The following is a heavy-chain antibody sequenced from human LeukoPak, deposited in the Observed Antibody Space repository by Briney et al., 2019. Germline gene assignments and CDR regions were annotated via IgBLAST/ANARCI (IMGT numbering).Heavy chain of an antibody. CDR3: ARDPPRGVATIEEYYYYGMDV. CDR2: IYYSGST. V-gene: IGHV4-39*07. D-gene: IGHD5-12*01. J-gene: IGHJ6*02. CDR1: GGSISSSSYY. Sequence: PSETLSLTCTVSGGSISSSSYYWGWIRQPPGKGLEWIGSIYYSGSTYYNPSLKSRVTISVDTSKNQFSLKLSSVTAADTAVYYCARDPPRGVATIEEYYYYGMDVWGQGTTVTVSS.